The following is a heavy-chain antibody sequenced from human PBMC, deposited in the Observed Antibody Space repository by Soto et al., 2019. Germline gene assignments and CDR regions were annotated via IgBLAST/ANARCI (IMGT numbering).Heavy chain of an antibody. CDR3: ATVQSISWGYYYAVDV. Sequence: QVQLQASGPGLVKPSETLSLTCRISGGSISSYYWNWIRQAPGKGLEWIGFISYSGSTNYNPALTSRVTISVDTSKDQISLMLNSVTAADTAGYYCATVQSISWGYYYAVDVWGQVTTVTVYS. CDR2: ISYSGST. D-gene: IGHD2-15*01. J-gene: IGHJ6*01. V-gene: IGHV4-59*01. CDR1: GGSISSYY.